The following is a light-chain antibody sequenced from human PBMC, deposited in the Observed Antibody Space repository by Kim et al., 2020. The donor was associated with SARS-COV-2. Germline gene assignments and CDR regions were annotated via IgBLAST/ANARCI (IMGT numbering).Light chain of an antibody. CDR1: QTIPSTL. CDR2: GAS. CDR3: QNYGSSPWT. Sequence: SPGERATLSCRASQTIPSTLFAWYQQKPGQAPRLLVYGASSRATGIPDRFSGSGSVTDFTLIISRLEPEDFAIYYCQNYGSSPWTFGQGTKVDIK. J-gene: IGKJ1*01. V-gene: IGKV3-20*01.